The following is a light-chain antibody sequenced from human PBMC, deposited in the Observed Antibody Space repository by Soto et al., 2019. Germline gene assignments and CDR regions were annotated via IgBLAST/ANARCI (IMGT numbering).Light chain of an antibody. CDR2: KAS. V-gene: IGKV1-5*03. Sequence: DIQMTQSPSTLSASVGDRVTITCRASQNIDTFLAWYQQKPGKAPVFLIYKASSLESGVPSRFSGSGSGTEFTLTISSLQPDDFVTYYCQQYVAYPLTFGQGTKLEIK. CDR1: QNIDTF. J-gene: IGKJ2*01. CDR3: QQYVAYPLT.